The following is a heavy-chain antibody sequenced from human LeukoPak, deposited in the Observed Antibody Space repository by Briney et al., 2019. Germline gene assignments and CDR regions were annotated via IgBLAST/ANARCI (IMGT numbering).Heavy chain of an antibody. CDR2: INHSGST. Sequence: SETLSLTCAVYGGSFSGYYWSWIRQPPGKGLEWIGEINHSGSTNYNPSLKSRVTISVDTSKNQFSLKLSSVTAADTAVYYCARGLRATTVTHYYYGMDVWGNGTTVTVSS. J-gene: IGHJ6*04. CDR1: GGSFSGYY. V-gene: IGHV4-34*01. D-gene: IGHD5-12*01. CDR3: ARGLRATTVTHYYYGMDV.